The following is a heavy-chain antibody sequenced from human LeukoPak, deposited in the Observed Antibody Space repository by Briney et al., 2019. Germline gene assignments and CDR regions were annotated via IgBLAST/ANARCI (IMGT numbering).Heavy chain of an antibody. CDR2: INPNSGGT. V-gene: IGHV1-2*02. CDR1: GYTFTSYG. Sequence: ASVKVSCKASGYTFTSYGISWVRQAPGQGLEWMGWINPNSGGTNYAQKFQGRVTMTRDTSISTAYMELSRLRSDDTAVYYCAREIDWNGPVDYWGQGTLVTVSS. D-gene: IGHD1-1*01. J-gene: IGHJ4*02. CDR3: AREIDWNGPVDY.